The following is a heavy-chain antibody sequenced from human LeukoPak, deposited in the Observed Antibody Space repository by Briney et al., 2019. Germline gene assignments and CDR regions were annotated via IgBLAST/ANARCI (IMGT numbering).Heavy chain of an antibody. J-gene: IGHJ6*02. V-gene: IGHV4-39*07. Sequence: SETLSLTCTVSGGSISSRNYYWGWIRQPPGKGLEWIGSIYYSGTTYYNPSLKSRVTISVDTSKNQLSLKVTSVTGADTAVYYCARFGVDYDMDVWGQGTTVTVSS. CDR3: ARFGVDYDMDV. D-gene: IGHD3-16*01. CDR1: GGSISSRNYY. CDR2: IYYSGTT.